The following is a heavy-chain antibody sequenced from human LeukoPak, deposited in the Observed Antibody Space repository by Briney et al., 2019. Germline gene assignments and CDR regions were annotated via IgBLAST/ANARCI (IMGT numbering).Heavy chain of an antibody. V-gene: IGHV3-43*02. CDR3: ARESGKFDY. CDR1: GLPIGDFA. Sequence: PGGSLRLSCVASGLPIGDFAMHWVRQAPGQGLEWVSLISGDGVSTFFTDSVKGRFSISRDNSKNSLFLKMSSLRTEDTAMYYCARESGKFDYWGQGTLVAVSS. J-gene: IGHJ4*02. CDR2: ISGDGVST.